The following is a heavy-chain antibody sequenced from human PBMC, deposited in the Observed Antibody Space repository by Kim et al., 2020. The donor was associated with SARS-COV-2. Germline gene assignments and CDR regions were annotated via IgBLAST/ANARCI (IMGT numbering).Heavy chain of an antibody. CDR1: GFTFSSYG. CDR2: IWHDGSQK. CDR3: ARERTRGSYGMDV. D-gene: IGHD3-10*01. V-gene: IGHV3-33*08. J-gene: IGHJ6*01. Sequence: GGSLRLSCAASGFTFSSYGMHWVRQAPGKGLEWVADIWHDGSQKYYVDSVKGRFTISRDNSKNTLYLQMNSLRAEDTAVYYCARERTRGSYGMDVWG.